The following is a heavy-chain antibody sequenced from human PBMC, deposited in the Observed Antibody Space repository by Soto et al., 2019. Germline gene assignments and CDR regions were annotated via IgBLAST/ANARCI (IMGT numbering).Heavy chain of an antibody. J-gene: IGHJ6*02. V-gene: IGHV3-15*01. D-gene: IGHD4-17*01. Sequence: EVQLVESGGGLVKPGGSLRLSCATSGFTFSNAWMNWVRQTPGKGLEWVGRIKSKTDGGTTDYAAPVKGRFTISRDDSKNTLFLQMNSLKTEDTAVYYCSTQGDYQLYHYYYGMDVWGQGTTVTVSS. CDR1: GFTFSNAW. CDR2: IKSKTDGGTT. CDR3: STQGDYQLYHYYYGMDV.